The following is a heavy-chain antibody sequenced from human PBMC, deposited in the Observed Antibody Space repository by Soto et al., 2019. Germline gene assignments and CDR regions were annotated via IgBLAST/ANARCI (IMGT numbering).Heavy chain of an antibody. D-gene: IGHD1-7*01. J-gene: IGHJ4*02. CDR1: GFTFSTYA. V-gene: IGHV3-23*01. CDR2: ISANGQGI. CDR3: AKDRNYPRDQFHY. Sequence: VGSLRLSCAASGFTFSTYALSWVRQAPGKGLEWVSAISANGQGIYYADSVRGRFTISRDNSKNTIFLHMDSLRAEDTAVYYCAKDRNYPRDQFHYWGQGTLVTVSS.